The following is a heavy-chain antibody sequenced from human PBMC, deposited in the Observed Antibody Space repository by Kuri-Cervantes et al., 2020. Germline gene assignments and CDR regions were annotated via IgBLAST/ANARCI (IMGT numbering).Heavy chain of an antibody. D-gene: IGHD6-19*01. CDR2: ISGSGGST. CDR3: ARGRPSGSSGWADY. Sequence: GESLKISCAASGFNFRSYEMIWVRQAPGKGLEWVSAISGSGGSTYYADSVKGRFTISRDNDKNSLYLQMSSLRDEDTAVYFCARGRPSGSSGWADYWGQGTLVTVSS. CDR1: GFNFRSYE. V-gene: IGHV3-48*03. J-gene: IGHJ4*02.